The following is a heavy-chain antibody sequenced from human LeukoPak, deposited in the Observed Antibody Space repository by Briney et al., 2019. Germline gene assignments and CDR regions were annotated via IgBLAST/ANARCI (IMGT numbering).Heavy chain of an antibody. J-gene: IGHJ5*02. Sequence: GSLRLSCAASGFTFTTYWMTWVRQTPGKGLEWVANINQDGSEKYYVDSVKGRCTISRDNAKNSLYLQMHSLRVEDTAVYYCARAGYNWFDPWGQGILVTVSS. CDR1: GFTFTTYW. V-gene: IGHV3-7*01. CDR2: INQDGSEK. CDR3: ARAGYNWFDP.